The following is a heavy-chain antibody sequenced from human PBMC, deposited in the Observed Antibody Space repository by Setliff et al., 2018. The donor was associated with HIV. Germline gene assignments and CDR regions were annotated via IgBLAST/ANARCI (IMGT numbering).Heavy chain of an antibody. CDR1: GFSVTDTY. D-gene: IGHD5-18*01. Sequence: GSLRLSCEASGFSVTDTYMGWVRQAPGKGLEWVTLMYKGGKTYHADFVKGRFTIARDDSKNTVSLQMTNLGTGDTAMYLQMNSLRAEDTAVYYCAKDAAMFTYGLDYWGQGTLVTVSS. CDR2: MYKGGKT. V-gene: IGHV3-66*02. J-gene: IGHJ4*02. CDR3: MNSLRAEDTAVYYCAKDAAMFTYGLDY.